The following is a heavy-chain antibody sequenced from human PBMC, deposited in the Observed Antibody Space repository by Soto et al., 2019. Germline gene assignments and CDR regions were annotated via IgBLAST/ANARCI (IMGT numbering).Heavy chain of an antibody. D-gene: IGHD6-25*01. Sequence: QVQLVQSGAEVKKPGSSVKVSCKASGGTFSSSAISWVRQAPGQGLEWMGAIIPVFGTAHYAQKFQGRVTITADKPTSTAYMELSRLRSEDTAVYVCARERPERGKDVWGQWTTVTVSS. J-gene: IGHJ6*02. CDR2: IIPVFGTA. CDR1: GGTFSSSA. CDR3: ARERPERGKDV. V-gene: IGHV1-69*06.